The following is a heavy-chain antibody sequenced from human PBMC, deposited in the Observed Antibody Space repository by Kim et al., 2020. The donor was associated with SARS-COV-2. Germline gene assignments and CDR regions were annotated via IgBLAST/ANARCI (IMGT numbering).Heavy chain of an antibody. Sequence: GGSLRLSCSASGFTFSNYAMHWVRQAPGKGLEYVSAISSNGGSTCYADSVKGRFTISRDNSKNTLYLQMSSLRGEDTAVYYCVKGLSTRPVYYGMDVWGQGTTVTVSS. V-gene: IGHV3-64D*06. D-gene: IGHD3-3*02. J-gene: IGHJ6*02. CDR2: ISSNGGST. CDR1: GFTFSNYA. CDR3: VKGLSTRPVYYGMDV.